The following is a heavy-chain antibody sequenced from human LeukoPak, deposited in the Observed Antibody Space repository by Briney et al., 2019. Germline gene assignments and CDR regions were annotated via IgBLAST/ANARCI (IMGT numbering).Heavy chain of an antibody. D-gene: IGHD1-26*01. CDR2: INTNTGNP. CDR1: GYIFTSYG. V-gene: IGHV7-4-1*02. CDR3: ARDRAGSFDY. J-gene: IGHJ4*02. Sequence: PRASVKVSCKASGYIFTSYGITWVRQAPGQGLEWMGWINTNTGNPTYAQGFTGRFVFSLDTSVSTAYLQISSLKAEDTAVYYCARDRAGSFDYWGQGTLVTVSS.